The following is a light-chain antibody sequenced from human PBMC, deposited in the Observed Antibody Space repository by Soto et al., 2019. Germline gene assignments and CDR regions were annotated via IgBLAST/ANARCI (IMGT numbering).Light chain of an antibody. CDR2: AAS. J-gene: IGKJ1*01. CDR1: QSISSY. Sequence: DIQMTQSPSSLSASVGDRVTITCRASQSISSYLNWYQQKPGKAPKLLIYAASSLQSGVPSRFSGSGPGTDFTLTISSLQPEDFATYYCQPSYSTLTWTFGQGTKVEIK. V-gene: IGKV1-39*01. CDR3: QPSYSTLTWT.